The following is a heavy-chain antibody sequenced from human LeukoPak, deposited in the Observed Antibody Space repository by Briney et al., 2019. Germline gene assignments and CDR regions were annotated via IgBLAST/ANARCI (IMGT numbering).Heavy chain of an antibody. J-gene: IGHJ5*02. CDR1: GASISTYY. Sequence: SETLSLTCTVSGASISTYYWSWIRQPPGKGLEWIGYIYYSGSTNYNPSLKSRLTISVDTSKNQFSLKLNSVTATDTAVHYCARGANWFDPWGQGTLVTVSS. CDR3: ARGANWFDP. CDR2: IYYSGST. V-gene: IGHV4-59*01.